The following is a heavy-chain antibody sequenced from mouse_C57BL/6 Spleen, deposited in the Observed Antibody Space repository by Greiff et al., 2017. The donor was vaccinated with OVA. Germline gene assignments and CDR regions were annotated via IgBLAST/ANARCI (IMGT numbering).Heavy chain of an antibody. CDR2: ISYDGSN. D-gene: IGHD2-3*01. CDR1: GYSITSGYY. CDR3: ARNPPYDQSGFAY. V-gene: IGHV3-6*01. J-gene: IGHJ3*01. Sequence: VQLQQSGPGLVKPSQSLSLTCSVTGYSITSGYYWNWIRQFPGNKLEWMGYISYDGSNNYNPSLKNRISITRDTSKNQFFLKLNSVTTEDTATYYCARNPPYDQSGFAYWGQGTLVTVSA.